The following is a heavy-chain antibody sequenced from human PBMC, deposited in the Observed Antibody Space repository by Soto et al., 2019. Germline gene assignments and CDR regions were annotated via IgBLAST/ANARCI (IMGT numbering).Heavy chain of an antibody. D-gene: IGHD1-26*01. CDR3: ARSYSGSSDTLRNWFDP. CDR1: GGSITSTNW. V-gene: IGHV4-4*02. Sequence: PSETLSLTCAVSGGSITSTNWWSWVRQAPGKGLEWIGEINHSGSTNYNPSLKSRVTISVDTSKNQFSLKLSSVTAADTAVYYCARSYSGSSDTLRNWFDPWGQGTLVTVSS. J-gene: IGHJ5*02. CDR2: INHSGST.